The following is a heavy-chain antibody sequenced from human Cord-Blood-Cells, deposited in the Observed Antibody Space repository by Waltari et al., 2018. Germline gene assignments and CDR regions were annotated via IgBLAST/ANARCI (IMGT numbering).Heavy chain of an antibody. CDR3: ARVGGGRSSSLDH. J-gene: IGHJ5*02. D-gene: IGHD6-6*01. Sequence: QVQLVQSGAEVKKPGASVKVSCKASGYTFTSYYMHWVRPAPGQGLVWMGIIKPSGGSTSYAQKFPGRVTMTRDTSTSTVYMELSSLRSEDTAVYYCARVGGGRSSSLDHWGQGTLVTVSS. CDR2: IKPSGGST. V-gene: IGHV1-46*01. CDR1: GYTFTSYY.